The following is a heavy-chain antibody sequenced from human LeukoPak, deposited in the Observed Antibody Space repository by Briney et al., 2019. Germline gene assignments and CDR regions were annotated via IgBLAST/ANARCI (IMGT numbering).Heavy chain of an antibody. J-gene: IGHJ5*02. V-gene: IGHV4-34*01. CDR1: GGSFSGYY. CDR2: INHSGST. CDR3: ARAPFDP. Sequence: SETLSLTCAVYGGSFSGYYWSWIRQPPGKGLEWIGEINHSGSTSYNPSLKSRVTMSVDTSKNQFSLKLSSVTAADTAVYYCARAPFDPWGQGTLVTVSS.